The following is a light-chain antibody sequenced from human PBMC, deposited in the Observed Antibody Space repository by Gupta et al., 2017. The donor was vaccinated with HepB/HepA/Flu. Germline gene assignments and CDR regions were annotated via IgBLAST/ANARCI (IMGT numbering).Light chain of an antibody. CDR1: QSVRSY. Sequence: EIVLTQSTATLSLSPGERATLSCRASQSVRSYLAWYKQKPGQAPRLLIYDASNRATGIPARFSGSGYGTDFTLTISSREPEDFAVYYCQQRSNWPPWAFGQGTKVEIK. CDR3: QQRSNWPPWA. CDR2: DAS. V-gene: IGKV3-11*01. J-gene: IGKJ1*01.